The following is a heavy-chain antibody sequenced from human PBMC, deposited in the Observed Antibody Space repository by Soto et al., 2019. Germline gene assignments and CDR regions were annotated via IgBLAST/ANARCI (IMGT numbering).Heavy chain of an antibody. CDR3: AGGTYYFDS. Sequence: QVQLVESGGDVVQPGRSLRLSCAASGFTFSNYGMHWARQAPGKGLEWVAGILYDGSNKWYADSVKGRFTISRDNSKNTLYLQMNSLRAEDTAVYFCAGGTYYFDSCGQGTLVTVSS. V-gene: IGHV3-33*01. D-gene: IGHD1-26*01. CDR2: ILYDGSNK. CDR1: GFTFSNYG. J-gene: IGHJ4*02.